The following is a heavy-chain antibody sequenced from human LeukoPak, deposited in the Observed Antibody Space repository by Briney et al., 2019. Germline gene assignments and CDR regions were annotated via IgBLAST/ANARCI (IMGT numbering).Heavy chain of an antibody. J-gene: IGHJ4*02. CDR3: ARDLVRGIKVFGY. Sequence: ASVKVSCKASGYTFTDYYMHWVRQAPGQGLEWMGWINPNSGGTNYAQKFQGRVSMTRDTSISTAYMELSRLRSDDTAVYYCARDLVRGIKVFGYWGQGTLVTVSS. V-gene: IGHV1-2*02. D-gene: IGHD2-8*02. CDR1: GYTFTDYY. CDR2: INPNSGGT.